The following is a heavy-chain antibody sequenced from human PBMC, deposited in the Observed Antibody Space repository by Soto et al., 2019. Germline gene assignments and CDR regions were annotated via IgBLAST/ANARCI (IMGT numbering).Heavy chain of an antibody. Sequence: QVQLVQSGAEVKKPGASVKVSCKASGYTFTSYDINWVRQATGQGLEWMGWMNPNSGNTGYAQKFQGRVTMTRNTSISTAYMGLSSLRSEDPAVYYCALTPLRFGEHHYWGQGTLVTVSS. CDR1: GYTFTSYD. CDR2: MNPNSGNT. V-gene: IGHV1-8*01. CDR3: ALTPLRFGEHHY. D-gene: IGHD3-10*01. J-gene: IGHJ4*02.